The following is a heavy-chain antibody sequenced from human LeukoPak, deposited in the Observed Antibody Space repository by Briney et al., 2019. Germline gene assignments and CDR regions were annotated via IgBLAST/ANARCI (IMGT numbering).Heavy chain of an antibody. CDR3: ARDSSDIRSLIAY. CDR1: GGTFSKYT. D-gene: IGHD2-15*01. V-gene: IGHV1-69*01. J-gene: IGHJ4*02. CDR2: ITPLFGTA. Sequence: GASVKVSCKASGGTFSKYTISWVRQRPGQGLEWMGGITPLFGTANYAQKFQGRVTITADESASTAYMEVSSLRSEDTAVYYCARDSSDIRSLIAYWGQGTLVTVSS.